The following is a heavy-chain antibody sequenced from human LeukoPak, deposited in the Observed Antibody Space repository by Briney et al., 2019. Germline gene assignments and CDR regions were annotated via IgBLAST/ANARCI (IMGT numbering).Heavy chain of an antibody. CDR1: GDSISSYY. Sequence: SETLSLTCTVSGDSISSYYWSWIRQPPGKGLEWIGYIYYSGSTNYNPSLKSRVTISVDTSKNQFSLKLSSVTAADTAVYYCAREADCSGGSCQYYFDYWGQGTLVTVSS. CDR2: IYYSGST. D-gene: IGHD2-15*01. V-gene: IGHV4-59*01. CDR3: AREADCSGGSCQYYFDY. J-gene: IGHJ4*02.